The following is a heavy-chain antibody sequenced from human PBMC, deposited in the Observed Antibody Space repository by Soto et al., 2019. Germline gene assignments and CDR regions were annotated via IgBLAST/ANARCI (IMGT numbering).Heavy chain of an antibody. CDR3: ARKPLNYDFWSGPYYFDY. V-gene: IGHV3-23*01. CDR1: GFTFSSYA. CDR2: ISGSGGST. J-gene: IGHJ4*02. D-gene: IGHD3-3*01. Sequence: GGSLRLSCAASGFTFSSYAMSWVRQAPGKGLEWVSAISGSGGSTYYADSVKGRFTISRDNSKNTLYLQMNSLRAEDTAVYYCARKPLNYDFWSGPYYFDYWGQGTLVTVSS.